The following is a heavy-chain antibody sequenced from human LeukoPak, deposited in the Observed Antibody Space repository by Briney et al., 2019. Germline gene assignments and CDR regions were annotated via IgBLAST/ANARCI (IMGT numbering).Heavy chain of an antibody. Sequence: SETLSLTCTVSGGSISSFYWSWIRQPPGKGLEWIGYIYYSGSTNYNPSLKSRVTISVDTSKNQFSLKLSSVTAADTAVYYCARQGKYVSLYYFDYWGQGTLVTVSS. CDR2: IYYSGST. CDR3: ARQGKYVSLYYFDY. V-gene: IGHV4-59*01. J-gene: IGHJ4*02. CDR1: GGSISSFY. D-gene: IGHD2-8*01.